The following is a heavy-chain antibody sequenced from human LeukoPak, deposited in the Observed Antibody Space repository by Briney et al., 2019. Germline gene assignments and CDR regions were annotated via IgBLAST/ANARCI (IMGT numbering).Heavy chain of an antibody. V-gene: IGHV4-59*01. CDR2: ISYSGST. CDR1: GGSISSYY. J-gene: IGHJ4*02. Sequence: PSETLSLTCTVSGGSISSYYWSWIRQPPEKGLEWIGHISYSGSTNYNPSLKSRVTISLDTSKNQFSLKLSSVTAADTAVYYCASTDILTGYPQIDYWGQGTLVTVSS. D-gene: IGHD3-9*01. CDR3: ASTDILTGYPQIDY.